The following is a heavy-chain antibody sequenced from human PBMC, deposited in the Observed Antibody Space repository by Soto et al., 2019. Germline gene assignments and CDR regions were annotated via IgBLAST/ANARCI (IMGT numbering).Heavy chain of an antibody. CDR2: ISYDGSNK. J-gene: IGHJ3*02. V-gene: IGHV3-30-3*01. D-gene: IGHD5-12*01. Sequence: GGSLRLSCAASGFTFSSYAMHWVRQAPGKGLEWVAVISYDGSNKYYADSVKGRFTISRDNSKNTLYLQMNSLRAEDTAVYYCARDGEMATIHHAFDIWGQGTMVTVSS. CDR1: GFTFSSYA. CDR3: ARDGEMATIHHAFDI.